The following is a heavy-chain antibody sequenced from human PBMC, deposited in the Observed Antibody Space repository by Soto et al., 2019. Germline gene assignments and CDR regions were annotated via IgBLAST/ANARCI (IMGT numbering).Heavy chain of an antibody. Sequence: QVQLVQSGAEVKKPGASVKLSCKTSGYTFTNYYIHWVRQAPGQGLEWMGMIHPSAGSTTYAQKFQGRVTMTRDTSTSTVYMELSRLRSDDTAVFYCARGYTPYYDSGGYYYGEDYWGQGALVTVSS. CDR2: IHPSAGST. D-gene: IGHD3-22*01. CDR3: ARGYTPYYDSGGYYYGEDY. V-gene: IGHV1-46*01. CDR1: GYTFTNYY. J-gene: IGHJ4*02.